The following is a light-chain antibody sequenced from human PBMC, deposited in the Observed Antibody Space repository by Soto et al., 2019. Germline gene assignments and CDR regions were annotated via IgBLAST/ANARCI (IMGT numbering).Light chain of an antibody. CDR2: EVT. J-gene: IGLJ1*01. CDR3: SSYTTSSTLV. CDR1: SSDVGGYNF. Sequence: QSALTQPASVSGSPGQSITTSCTGTSSDVGGYNFVSWFQQHPGKAPKLMIFEVTSRPSGVSNRFSGSKSGNTASLTISGLQPEDEADYYCSSYTTSSTLVFGTGTKVTVL. V-gene: IGLV2-14*03.